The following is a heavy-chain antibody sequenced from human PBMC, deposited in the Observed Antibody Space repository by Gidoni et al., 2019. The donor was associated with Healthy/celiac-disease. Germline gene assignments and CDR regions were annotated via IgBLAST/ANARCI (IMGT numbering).Heavy chain of an antibody. V-gene: IGHV5-51*01. J-gene: IGHJ5*02. CDR1: GYSFTSYW. CDR3: ARHGRGAARLWWFDP. Sequence: EVQLVQSGAEVKKPGESLKISCKGSGYSFTSYWIGWVRQMPGKGLEWMGSLDPGDSDTRYSPSFQGQVTSSADKSISTAYLQWSSLKASDTAMYYCARHGRGAARLWWFDPWGQGTLVTVSS. D-gene: IGHD6-6*01. CDR2: LDPGDSDT.